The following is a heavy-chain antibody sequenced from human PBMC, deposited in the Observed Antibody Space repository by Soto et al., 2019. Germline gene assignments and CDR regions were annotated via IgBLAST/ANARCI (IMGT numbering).Heavy chain of an antibody. CDR2: IIPIFGTA. CDR3: ARSGGFSTGTNYYYGMDV. D-gene: IGHD1-1*01. Sequence: SVKLSCKESGGTLSSYAISWVRQEPGQGFEWMGGIIPIFGTANYAQKFQGRVTITADESTSTAYMELSSLRSEDTAVYYCARSGGFSTGTNYYYGMDVWCQGTTVT. V-gene: IGHV1-69*01. J-gene: IGHJ6*02. CDR1: GGTLSSYA.